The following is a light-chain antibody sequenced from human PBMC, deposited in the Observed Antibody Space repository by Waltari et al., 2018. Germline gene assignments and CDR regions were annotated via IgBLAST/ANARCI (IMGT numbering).Light chain of an antibody. V-gene: IGKV3-11*01. CDR1: QSVSSY. CDR3: QQRSNWPPYT. CDR2: EAS. Sequence: EIVLTPSPAPLSLSPGERATLSCRASQSVSSYLARYQQKPGQAPRLLIYEASNRATGIPARFSGSGSGTDFTLTISSLEPEDFAVYYCQQRSNWPPYTFGQGTKLEIK. J-gene: IGKJ2*01.